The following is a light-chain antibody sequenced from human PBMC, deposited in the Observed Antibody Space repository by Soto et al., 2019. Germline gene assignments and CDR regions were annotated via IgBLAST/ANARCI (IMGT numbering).Light chain of an antibody. V-gene: IGLV1-51*02. Sequence: QSVLTQPPSVSAAPGQKVTISCSGSSSNIENNYVSWYQQLPGTAPKVLIYENDKRPSGIPDRFSASKSGTSATLGIAGLQTGDEADYYCGTWDSSLREVVFGGGTKLTVL. CDR1: SSNIENNY. CDR3: GTWDSSLREVV. J-gene: IGLJ2*01. CDR2: END.